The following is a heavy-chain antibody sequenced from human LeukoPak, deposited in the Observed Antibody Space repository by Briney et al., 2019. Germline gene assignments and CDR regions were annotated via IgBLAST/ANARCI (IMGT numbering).Heavy chain of an antibody. CDR3: ARDIVATIRAYYFDY. D-gene: IGHD5-12*01. J-gene: IGHJ4*02. Sequence: ASVKVSCKASGYAFTTYAISWVRRAPGQGLEWMGWISAYNGHTNYAQKLQGRVTMTTDASTSTAYMELRSLRSDDTAVYYCARDIVATIRAYYFDYWGQGTLVTVSS. CDR2: ISAYNGHT. CDR1: GYAFTTYA. V-gene: IGHV1-18*01.